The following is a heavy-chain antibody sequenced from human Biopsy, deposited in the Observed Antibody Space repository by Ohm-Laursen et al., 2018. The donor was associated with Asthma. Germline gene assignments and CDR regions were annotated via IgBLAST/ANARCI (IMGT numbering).Heavy chain of an antibody. Sequence: SLRLSCSASGFTFSSYGMHWIRQAPGKGLEWVAVISYDGSNKYYADSVKGRFTISRDNSKNTLYLQMNSLRAEDTAVYYCAKESGSNYAFDIWGQGTMVTVSS. V-gene: IGHV3-30*18. CDR3: AKESGSNYAFDI. J-gene: IGHJ3*02. D-gene: IGHD1-1*01. CDR2: ISYDGSNK. CDR1: GFTFSSYG.